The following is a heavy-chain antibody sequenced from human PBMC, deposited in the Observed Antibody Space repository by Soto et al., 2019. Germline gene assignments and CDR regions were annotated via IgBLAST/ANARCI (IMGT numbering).Heavy chain of an antibody. D-gene: IGHD3-3*01. Sequence: GGSLRLSCAASGFTVSSNYMSWVRQAPGKGLEWVSVIYSGGSTYYADSVKGRFTISRHNSKNTLYLQMNSLRAEDTAVYYCATLRYYDFWSGYYPIWGKGTTVTVSS. J-gene: IGHJ6*04. CDR1: GFTVSSNY. CDR3: ATLRYYDFWSGYYPI. V-gene: IGHV3-53*04. CDR2: IYSGGST.